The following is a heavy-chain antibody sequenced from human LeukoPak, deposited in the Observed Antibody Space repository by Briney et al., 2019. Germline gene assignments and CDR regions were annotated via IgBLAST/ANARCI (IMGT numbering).Heavy chain of an antibody. CDR3: ASKSTDHGELRFDY. D-gene: IGHD4-17*01. J-gene: IGHJ4*02. V-gene: IGHV4-61*01. Sequence: PETLSLTCAVSGGSVNRGTFFWTWIRQPPGKGLEWIGYIYYTGTTNYNPSLKSRVTISVDTSKNQFSLKVSSVTAADTGVYYCASKSTDHGELRFDYWGQGTLVTVSS. CDR1: GGSVNRGTFF. CDR2: IYYTGTT.